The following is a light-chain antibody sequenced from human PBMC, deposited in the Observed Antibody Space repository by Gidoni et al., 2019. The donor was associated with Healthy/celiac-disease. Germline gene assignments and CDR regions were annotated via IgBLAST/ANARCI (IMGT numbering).Light chain of an antibody. CDR1: QSISSY. V-gene: IGKV1-39*01. CDR2: AAS. J-gene: IGKJ1*01. Sequence: DIQMTQSPSSLSASVGDRVTITCRASQSISSYLNWYQQKPGKAPKLLIYAASSLQSGVPSRFSGSGSGTDFTLTISSLQPEDFATYYCQQSYSTPGWTFGQGTKEEIK. CDR3: QQSYSTPGWT.